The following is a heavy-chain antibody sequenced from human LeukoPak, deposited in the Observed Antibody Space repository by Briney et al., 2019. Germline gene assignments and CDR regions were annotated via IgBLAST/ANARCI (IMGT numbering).Heavy chain of an antibody. D-gene: IGHD6-13*01. V-gene: IGHV1-46*01. Sequence: ASVKVSCKASGYTFTSYYMHWVRQAPGQGLEWMGIINPSGGSTSYAQKFQGRVTMTRDTSTSTVYMEPRSLRSEDTAVYYCAREQQLVPYYWGQGTLVTVSS. J-gene: IGHJ4*02. CDR3: AREQQLVPYY. CDR2: INPSGGST. CDR1: GYTFTSYY.